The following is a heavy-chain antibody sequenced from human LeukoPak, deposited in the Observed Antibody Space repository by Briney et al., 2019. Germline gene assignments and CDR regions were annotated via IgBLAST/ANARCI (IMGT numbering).Heavy chain of an antibody. CDR2: VYHSGST. CDR1: GFSVSNNY. CDR3: ARQIWRSDRNYFDY. V-gene: IGHV4-39*01. D-gene: IGHD3-16*02. J-gene: IGHJ4*02. Sequence: PGGSLRLSCAASGFSVSNNYMNWVRQAPGKGLEWIGSVYHSGSTYHTPSLKSRVTISVDTSNNRFSLKLNSVTAADTAVYYCARQIWRSDRNYFDYWGQGTLVIVSS.